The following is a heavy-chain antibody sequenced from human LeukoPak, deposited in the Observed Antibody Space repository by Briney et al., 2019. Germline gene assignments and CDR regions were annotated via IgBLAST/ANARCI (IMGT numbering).Heavy chain of an antibody. CDR1: GFTFSGSA. CDR2: IRSKANSYAT. J-gene: IGHJ4*02. CDR3: TRRNDGGYAY. D-gene: IGHD1-1*01. V-gene: IGHV3-73*01. Sequence: PGGSLRLSCAASGFTFSGSAMHWVRQGPGKGLEWVGRIRSKANSYATAYAASVKGRFTISRDDSKNTAYQPMNSLKTEETAVYYCTRRNDGGYAYWGQGTLVTVSS.